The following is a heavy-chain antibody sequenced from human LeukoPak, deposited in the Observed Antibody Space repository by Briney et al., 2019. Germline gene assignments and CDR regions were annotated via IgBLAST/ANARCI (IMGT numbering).Heavy chain of an antibody. D-gene: IGHD4-23*01. CDR3: ARNYGGKRQDFDY. CDR1: GGSFSGYY. J-gene: IGHJ4*02. Sequence: SETLSLTCAVYGGSFSGYYWSWIRLPPGKGLEWIGEINQSGSTNYNPSLKSRVTISVDTSKNQFSLKLSSVTAADTAVYYCARNYGGKRQDFDYWGQGTLVTVSS. CDR2: INQSGST. V-gene: IGHV4-34*01.